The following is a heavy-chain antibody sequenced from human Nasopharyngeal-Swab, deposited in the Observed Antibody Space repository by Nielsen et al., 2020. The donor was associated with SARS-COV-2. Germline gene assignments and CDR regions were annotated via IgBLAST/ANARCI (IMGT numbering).Heavy chain of an antibody. J-gene: IGHJ4*02. CDR3: ARLQYRSGWHLDD. V-gene: IGHV4-30-4*07. CDR1: GDSVNSRAYS. Sequence: SETLSLTCDVSGDSVNSRAYSWSWIRQPPGKGLEWVGYVHHTGYTYYNPSLKSRVSISIDTSKNQFSLKLSSVTAADTAVYYCARLQYRSGWHLDDWGQGTLVTVSS. D-gene: IGHD6-19*01. CDR2: VHHTGYT.